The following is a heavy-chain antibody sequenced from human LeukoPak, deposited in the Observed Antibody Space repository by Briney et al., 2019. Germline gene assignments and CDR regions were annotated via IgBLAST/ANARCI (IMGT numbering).Heavy chain of an antibody. D-gene: IGHD2-15*01. V-gene: IGHV1-2*02. CDR2: INPNTGDT. Sequence: DSVKVSCKASGYPXIDYDLHWVRQAPGQGLEWMGCINPNTGDTNSAQNFQGRVIMTRDTSITTAYMELSRLKSDDTALYYCASKGAGHCYDASCMGSFDLWGQGTTVAVSS. CDR1: GYPXIDYD. CDR3: ASKGAGHCYDASCMGSFDL. J-gene: IGHJ3*01.